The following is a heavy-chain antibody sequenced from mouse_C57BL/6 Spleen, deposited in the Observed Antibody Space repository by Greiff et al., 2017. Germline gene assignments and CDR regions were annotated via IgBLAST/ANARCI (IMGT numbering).Heavy chain of an antibody. CDR1: GFTFSDYG. J-gene: IGHJ3*01. V-gene: IGHV5-17*01. D-gene: IGHD2-4*01. CDR2: ISRGSSTI. CDR3: ERDYDGGFAY. Sequence: EVNVVESGGGLVKPGGSLKLSCAASGFTFSDYGMHWVRQAPEQGLEWVAYISRGSSTIYYADTVKGRFTISRDKATNTLFLQMTSLRSEDTAMYYFERDYDGGFAYWGQGTLVTVSA.